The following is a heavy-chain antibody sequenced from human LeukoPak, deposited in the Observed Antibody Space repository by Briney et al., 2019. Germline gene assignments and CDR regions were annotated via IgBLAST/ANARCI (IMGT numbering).Heavy chain of an antibody. CDR2: ISYDGSNK. D-gene: IGHD1-14*01. J-gene: IGHJ4*02. V-gene: IGHV3-30-3*01. CDR3: ARESTGNRSDLDY. CDR1: GFTFSSYA. Sequence: PGRSLRLSCAASGFTFSSYAMHWVRQAPGKGLEWVAVISYDGSNKYYADSVKGRFTISRDNSKNTLYLQMDSLGAEDTAVYYCARESTGNRSDLDYWGQGTLVTVSS.